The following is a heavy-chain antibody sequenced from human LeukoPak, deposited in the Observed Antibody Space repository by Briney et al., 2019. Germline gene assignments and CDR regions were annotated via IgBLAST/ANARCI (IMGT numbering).Heavy chain of an antibody. D-gene: IGHD3-22*01. CDR3: AKAREPYYDNSGIDH. J-gene: IGHJ4*02. V-gene: IGHV3-23*01. CDR2: ISGRGSST. Sequence: PGGSLRLSCAASGFTFSSYVMSWVRQAPGKGLEWVSIISGRGSSTYYADSVKGRFTISRDNSKNALYLQMNSLRAEDTAIFYRAKAREPYYDNSGIDHWGQGTLVTVSS. CDR1: GFTFSSYV.